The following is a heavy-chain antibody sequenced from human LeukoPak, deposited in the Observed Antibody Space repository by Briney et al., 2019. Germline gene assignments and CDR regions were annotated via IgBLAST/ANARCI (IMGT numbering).Heavy chain of an antibody. Sequence: SETLSLTCTVSGGSISIIDYYWGWIRQPPGKGLEWIGNIYYTGTTYYNPSLKSRVTISVDTSKKQFSLKLSSVTAADTAVYYCARVRGSSGSYEYYHYMDVWGKGTTVTISS. J-gene: IGHJ6*03. CDR2: IYYTGTT. CDR3: ARVRGSSGSYEYYHYMDV. CDR1: GGSISIIDYY. D-gene: IGHD1-26*01. V-gene: IGHV4-39*07.